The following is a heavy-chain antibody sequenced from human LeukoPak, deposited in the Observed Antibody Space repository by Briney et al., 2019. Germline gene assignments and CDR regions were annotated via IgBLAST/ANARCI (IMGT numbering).Heavy chain of an antibody. CDR1: GGSISSYY. Sequence: SETLCLTCTVSGGSISSYYWSWIRQPPGKGLEWIGYIYYSGSTNYNPSLKSRVTISVDTSKNQFSLKLSSVTAADTAVYYCARRSGCSSTSCYNWKWYFDLWGRGTLVTVSS. J-gene: IGHJ2*01. CDR3: ARRSGCSSTSCYNWKWYFDL. D-gene: IGHD2-2*02. CDR2: IYYSGST. V-gene: IGHV4-59*01.